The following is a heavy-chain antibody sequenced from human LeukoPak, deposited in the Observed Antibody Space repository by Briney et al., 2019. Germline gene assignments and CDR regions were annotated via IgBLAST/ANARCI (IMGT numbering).Heavy chain of an antibody. Sequence: SVKVSCKASGGTFSSYAISWVRQAPGQGLEWMGRIIPIFGTANYAQKFQGRVTITTDESTSTAYMKLSSLRSEDTAVYYCAISIGYSGYAGDYWGQGTLVTVSS. CDR3: AISIGYSGYAGDY. D-gene: IGHD5-12*01. CDR1: GGTFSSYA. J-gene: IGHJ4*02. V-gene: IGHV1-69*05. CDR2: IIPIFGTA.